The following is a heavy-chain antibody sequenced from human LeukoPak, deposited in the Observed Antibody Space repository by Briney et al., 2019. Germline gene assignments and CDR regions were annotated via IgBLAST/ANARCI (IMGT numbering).Heavy chain of an antibody. CDR1: GGSISSYY. V-gene: IGHV4-4*07. D-gene: IGHD6-6*01. Sequence: SETLSLTCTVSGGSISSYYWSWIRQPAGKGLEWIGRIYTSGSTNYNPSLKSRVTMSVDTSKNQFSLKLSSVTAADTPVYYCARTRRPPTYSSSFGHFDYWGQGTLVTVSS. CDR2: IYTSGST. CDR3: ARTRRPPTYSSSFGHFDY. J-gene: IGHJ4*02.